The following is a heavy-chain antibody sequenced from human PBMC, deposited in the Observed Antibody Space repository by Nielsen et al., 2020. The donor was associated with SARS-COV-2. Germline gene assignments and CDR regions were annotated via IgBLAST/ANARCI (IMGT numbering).Heavy chain of an antibody. CDR1: GGTFSNYA. J-gene: IGHJ6*03. D-gene: IGHD6-6*01. Sequence: SVKVSCKASGGTFSNYAINWVRQAPGQGLEWMGGIIPIFGTANYAQKFQGRVTITADESTSTAYMELSSLRSEDTAVYYCARAGYSSSSYYYYYYYMDVWGKGTTVTVSS. V-gene: IGHV1-69*13. CDR2: IIPIFGTA. CDR3: ARAGYSSSSYYYYYYYMDV.